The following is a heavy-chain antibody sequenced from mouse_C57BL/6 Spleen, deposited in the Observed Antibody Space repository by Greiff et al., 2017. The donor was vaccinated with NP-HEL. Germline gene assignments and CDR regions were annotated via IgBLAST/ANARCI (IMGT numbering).Heavy chain of an antibody. V-gene: IGHV1-50*01. J-gene: IGHJ3*01. Sequence: QVHVKQSGAELVKPGASVKLSCKASGYTFTSYWMQWVKQRPGQGLEWIGEIDPSDSYTNYNQKFKGKATLTVDTSSSTAYMQLSSLTSEDSAVYYCARSQTAQAVAYWGQGTLVTVSA. D-gene: IGHD3-2*02. CDR2: IDPSDSYT. CDR3: ARSQTAQAVAY. CDR1: GYTFTSYW.